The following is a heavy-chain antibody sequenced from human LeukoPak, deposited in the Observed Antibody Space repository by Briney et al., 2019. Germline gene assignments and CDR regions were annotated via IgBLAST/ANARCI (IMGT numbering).Heavy chain of an antibody. CDR2: INHSGST. D-gene: IGHD5-24*01. V-gene: IGHV4-34*01. Sequence: PSETLSLTCAVYGGSFSGYYWSWIRQPPGKGLEWIGEINHSGSTNYNPSLKSRVTISVDTSKNQFSLKLSSVTAADTAVYYCARRQVEMATILGRRKYYFDCWGQGALVTVSS. CDR3: ARRQVEMATILGRRKYYFDC. J-gene: IGHJ4*02. CDR1: GGSFSGYY.